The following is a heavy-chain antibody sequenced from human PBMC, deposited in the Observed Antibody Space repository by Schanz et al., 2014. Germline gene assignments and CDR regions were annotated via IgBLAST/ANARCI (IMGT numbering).Heavy chain of an antibody. D-gene: IGHD1-1*01. Sequence: QVQLVESGGGVVQFGRSLRLSCVASGFTFSSYGMHWVRQAPGKGPEWVAAMSYDGSIKYYGDSVKGRFTISRDNSKNTLYLQMNSLRADDTAVYFCARAHGNNWYGKGLDYWGQGTQVTVSS. J-gene: IGHJ4*02. CDR3: ARAHGNNWYGKGLDY. V-gene: IGHV3-33*01. CDR1: GFTFSSYG. CDR2: MSYDGSIK.